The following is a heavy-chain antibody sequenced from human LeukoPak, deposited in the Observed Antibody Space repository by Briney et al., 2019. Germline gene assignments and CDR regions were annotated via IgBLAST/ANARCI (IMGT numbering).Heavy chain of an antibody. CDR3: ARVEWGIVGATTFRYGMDV. V-gene: IGHV1-18*01. CDR2: ISAYNGNT. D-gene: IGHD1-26*01. CDR1: GYTFTSYG. J-gene: IGHJ6*02. Sequence: ASVTVSCKASGYTFTSYGISWVRQAPGQGLAWMGWISAYNGNTNYAQKLQGRVTMTTDTSTSTAYMELRSLRSDDTAVYYCARVEWGIVGATTFRYGMDVWGQGTTVTVSS.